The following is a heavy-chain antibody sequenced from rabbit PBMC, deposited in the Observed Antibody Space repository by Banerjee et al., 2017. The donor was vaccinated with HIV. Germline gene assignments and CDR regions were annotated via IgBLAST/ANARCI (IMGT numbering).Heavy chain of an antibody. CDR3: ARRNANYIGYANALNL. D-gene: IGHD6-1*01. CDR1: GFDLSSYYY. V-gene: IGHV1S43*01. J-gene: IGHJ3*01. Sequence: QEQLEESGGGLVKPEGSLTLTCKASGFDLSSYYYMCWVRQAPRKGLEWIACIVAGSDGMTYYASWAKGRFTITRSTSLNTVTLQMTSLTAADTATYFCARRNANYIGYANALNLWGQGTLVTVS. CDR2: IVAGSDGMT.